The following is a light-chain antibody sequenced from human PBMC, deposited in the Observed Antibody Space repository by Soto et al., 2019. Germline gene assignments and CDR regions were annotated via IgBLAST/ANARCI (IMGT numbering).Light chain of an antibody. J-gene: IGLJ1*01. CDR3: ESRDSSLSAYV. CDR1: SSNIGGNS. Sequence: QSVLTQPPSVSAAPGQKVTISCSGSSSNIGGNSVSWYQQLPGTAPKRLIYDDNKRPSGIPDRLSGSKSGTSATLGITGFQTGDEADYYCESRDSSLSAYVFGTGTKVTVL. V-gene: IGLV1-51*01. CDR2: DDN.